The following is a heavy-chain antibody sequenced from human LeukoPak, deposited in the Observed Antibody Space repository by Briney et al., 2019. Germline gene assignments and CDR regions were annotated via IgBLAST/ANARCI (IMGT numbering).Heavy chain of an antibody. CDR3: ARGDAFSGDH. CDR2: IHPEGNEK. CDR1: GFSFTNFW. J-gene: IGHJ4*02. V-gene: IGHV3-7*04. Sequence: GGSLRLSCAVSGFSFTNFWMSWVRQAPGRGLEWVANIHPEGNEKYHVESVKGRFTISRDNTKNLLFLQMNGPRVEDTAVYYCARGDAFSGDHWGQGTLVTVSS.